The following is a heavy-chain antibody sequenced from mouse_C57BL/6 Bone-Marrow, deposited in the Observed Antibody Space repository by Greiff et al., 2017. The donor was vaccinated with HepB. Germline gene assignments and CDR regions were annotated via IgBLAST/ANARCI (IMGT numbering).Heavy chain of an antibody. D-gene: IGHD1-1*01. CDR3: ARSYGSSYDCDY. V-gene: IGHV1-81*01. J-gene: IGHJ2*01. CDR1: GYTFTSYG. CDR2: IYPRSGNT. Sequence: QVHVKQSGAELARPGASVKLSCKASGYTFTSYGISWVKQRTGQGLEWIGEIYPRSGNTYYNENFKGKATLTADKSSNTEYMELRSLTSEDSAVFFCARSYGSSYDCDYWGQGATLTVSA.